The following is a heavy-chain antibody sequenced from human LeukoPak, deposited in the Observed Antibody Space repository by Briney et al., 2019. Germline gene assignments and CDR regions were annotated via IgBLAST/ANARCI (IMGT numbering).Heavy chain of an antibody. J-gene: IGHJ4*02. Sequence: GGSLRLSCAASGFTFSSYSMNWVRQAPGKGLEWVSGISWNSGSIGYADSVKGRFTISRDNAKNSLYLQMNSLRAEDMALYYCARRDIVATIPHWGQGTLVTVSS. V-gene: IGHV3-9*03. CDR2: ISWNSGSI. CDR1: GFTFSSYS. D-gene: IGHD5-12*01. CDR3: ARRDIVATIPH.